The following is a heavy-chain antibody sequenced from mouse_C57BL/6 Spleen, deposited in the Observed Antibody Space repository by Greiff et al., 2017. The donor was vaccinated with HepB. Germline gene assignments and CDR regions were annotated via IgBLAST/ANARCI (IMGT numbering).Heavy chain of an antibody. V-gene: IGHV1-69*01. CDR1: GYTFTSYW. Sequence: QVQLQQPGAELVMPGASVKLSCKASGYTFTSYWMHWVKQRPGQGLEWIGEIDPSDSYTNYNQKFKGKSTLTVDKSSSTAYMQLSSLPSEDSAVYYCAREDRDRGNPFAYWGQGTLVTVSA. CDR2: IDPSDSYT. CDR3: AREDRDRGNPFAY. J-gene: IGHJ3*01. D-gene: IGHD2-1*01.